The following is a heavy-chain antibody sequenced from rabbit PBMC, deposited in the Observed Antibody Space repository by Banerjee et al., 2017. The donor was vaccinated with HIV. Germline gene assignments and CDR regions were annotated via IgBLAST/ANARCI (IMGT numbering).Heavy chain of an antibody. D-gene: IGHD8-1*01. CDR2: IDPVFGIT. CDR3: ARDTGSSFSSYGMDL. J-gene: IGHJ6*01. V-gene: IGHV1S7*01. Sequence: EWIGYIDPVFGITYYANWVNGRFSISRENAQNTVFLQMTSLTAADTATYFCARDTGSSFSSYGMDLWGQGTLVTVS.